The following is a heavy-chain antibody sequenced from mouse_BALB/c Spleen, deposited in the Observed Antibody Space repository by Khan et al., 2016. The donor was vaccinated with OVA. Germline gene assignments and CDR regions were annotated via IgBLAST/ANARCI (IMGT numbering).Heavy chain of an antibody. V-gene: IGHV9-3-1*01. CDR3: ARPPYFSYVMVY. Sequence: QIQLVQSGPELKKPGETVKISCKASGNTFTNYGMNWVKQSPGKGLKWMGWINTYTGEPTYADDFKGRFAFSLETSASTAYFQINNRKHEDTATYFCARPPYFSYVMVYWGQGTSVTVSS. D-gene: IGHD2-10*01. J-gene: IGHJ4*01. CDR2: INTYTGEP. CDR1: GNTFTNYG.